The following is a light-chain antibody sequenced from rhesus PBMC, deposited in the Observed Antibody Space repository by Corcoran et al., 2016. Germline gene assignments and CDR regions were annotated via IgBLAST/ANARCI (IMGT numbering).Light chain of an antibody. CDR3: EQTLQTPYS. V-gene: IGKV2-78*01. Sequence: DIVMTQTPLSLSVTPGEPASISCRSSQSLLHSNGSTYLHWYLQKPGQSPPLLIYEVSNRASGVPDRFGGSGSGTDCTLKISRVEAEDVGVYYCEQTLQTPYSFGQGTKVEI. CDR1: QSLLHSNGSTY. J-gene: IGKJ2*01. CDR2: EVS.